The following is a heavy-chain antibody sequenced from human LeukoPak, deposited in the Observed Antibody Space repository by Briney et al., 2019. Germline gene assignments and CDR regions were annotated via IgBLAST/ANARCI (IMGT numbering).Heavy chain of an antibody. Sequence: GASVKVSCKASGYTFTSYYMHWVRQAPGQALEWMGWINSNSGGTNYAQNFQGSVTIARDTSTGTAYMDLSRLRSDDTAVYYCARVLAVSGSPTDFWGQGTLVTVSS. J-gene: IGHJ4*02. CDR2: INSNSGGT. CDR3: ARVLAVSGSPTDF. CDR1: GYTFTSYY. V-gene: IGHV1-2*02. D-gene: IGHD6-13*01.